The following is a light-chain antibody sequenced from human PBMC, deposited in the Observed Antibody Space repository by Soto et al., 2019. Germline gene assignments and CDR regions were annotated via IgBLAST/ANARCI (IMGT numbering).Light chain of an antibody. CDR2: GAS. Sequence: EIVLTQSPGTLSLSPGEGATLSCRASQSISSNFLAWYQQKRGQAPRLLIHGASNRATGIPDRFSGSGSGTDFTLTITRLEPEDFAVYFCHQFGSSPQTFGHGTKVDIK. CDR1: QSISSNF. J-gene: IGKJ1*01. V-gene: IGKV3-20*01. CDR3: HQFGSSPQT.